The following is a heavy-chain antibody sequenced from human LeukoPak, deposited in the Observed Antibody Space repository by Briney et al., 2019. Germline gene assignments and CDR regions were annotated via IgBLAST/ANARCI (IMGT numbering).Heavy chain of an antibody. CDR1: GGTFSTFT. J-gene: IGHJ4*02. D-gene: IGHD4-17*01. CDR2: IIPIFGST. CDR3: ARGYDVGDFVPYTY. Sequence: SVKVSCKVSGGTFSTFTITWVRQAPGQGLQWMGGIIPIFGSTNYAQKFQGRVRNTADDSTNTAYMELSSLTSDDTAVYYCARGYDVGDFVPYTYWGQGTLVIVSS. V-gene: IGHV1-69*13.